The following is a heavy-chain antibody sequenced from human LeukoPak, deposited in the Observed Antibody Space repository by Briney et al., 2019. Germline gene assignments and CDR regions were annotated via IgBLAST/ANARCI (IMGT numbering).Heavy chain of an antibody. V-gene: IGHV3-74*01. Sequence: QPGGSLRLSCAASGFTFSSYWMHWVRQAPGKGLVWVSRINSDGSSTNYADSVKGRFTISRDNAKNTLYLQMNSLRAEDTAVYYCATFTERENYHYTVNLWGQGTLVIVS. J-gene: IGHJ4*02. CDR1: GFTFSSYW. CDR2: INSDGSST. CDR3: ATFTERENYHYTVNL. D-gene: IGHD3-16*02.